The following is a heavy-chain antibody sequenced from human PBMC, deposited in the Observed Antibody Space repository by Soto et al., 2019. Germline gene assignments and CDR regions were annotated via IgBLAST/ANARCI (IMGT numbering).Heavy chain of an antibody. D-gene: IGHD3-10*01. CDR1: GGSFSGYY. Sequence: PETLSLTCAVYGGSFSGYYWSWIRQPPGKGLEWIGEINHSGSTNYNPSLKSRVTISVDTSKNQFSLKLSSVTAADTAVYYCARVRAMVRGVTNYYYYGMDVWGQGTTVTVSS. V-gene: IGHV4-34*01. CDR3: ARVRAMVRGVTNYYYYGMDV. J-gene: IGHJ6*02. CDR2: INHSGST.